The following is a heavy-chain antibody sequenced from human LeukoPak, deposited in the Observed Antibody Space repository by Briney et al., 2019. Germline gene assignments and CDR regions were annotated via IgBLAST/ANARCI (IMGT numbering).Heavy chain of an antibody. J-gene: IGHJ1*01. CDR1: GFTFSSYG. CDR3: AVSYDSSGYYFGYFQH. V-gene: IGHV3-33*01. CDR2: IWYDGSNK. Sequence: GRSLRLACAASGFTFSSYGMHWVRQAPGKGLEWVAVIWYDGSNKYYADSVKGRFTISRDNSKNTLYLQMNSLRAEDTAVYYCAVSYDSSGYYFGYFQHWGQGTLVTVSS. D-gene: IGHD3-22*01.